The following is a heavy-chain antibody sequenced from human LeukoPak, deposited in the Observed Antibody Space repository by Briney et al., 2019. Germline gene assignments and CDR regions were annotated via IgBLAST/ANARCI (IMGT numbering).Heavy chain of an antibody. J-gene: IGHJ4*02. V-gene: IGHV3-7*01. CDR2: IKQDGSEK. Sequence: PGGSLRLSCAASGFTFSSYWMSWVRQAPGKGLEWVANIKQDGSEKYYEDSVKGRFTISRDNAKNSLYLQMNSLRAEDTAVYYCASSGRVAAAGPRLRGQGTLVTVSS. CDR3: ASSGRVAAAGPRL. CDR1: GFTFSSYW. D-gene: IGHD6-13*01.